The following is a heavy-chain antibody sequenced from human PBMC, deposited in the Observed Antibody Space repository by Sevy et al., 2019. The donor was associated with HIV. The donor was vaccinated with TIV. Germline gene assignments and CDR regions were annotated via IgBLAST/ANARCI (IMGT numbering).Heavy chain of an antibody. Sequence: GGSLRLSCVASRFTFSSDSMNWVRQAPGKGLEWVSSISSSSSYIYYADSVKGRSSISRDNAKKSLYLQMNSLRVEDTAVYYCARDRDGSGSSGGYGMDVWGQGTTVTVSS. CDR3: ARDRDGSGSSGGYGMDV. V-gene: IGHV3-21*01. CDR2: ISSSSSYI. J-gene: IGHJ6*02. D-gene: IGHD3-10*01. CDR1: RFTFSSDS.